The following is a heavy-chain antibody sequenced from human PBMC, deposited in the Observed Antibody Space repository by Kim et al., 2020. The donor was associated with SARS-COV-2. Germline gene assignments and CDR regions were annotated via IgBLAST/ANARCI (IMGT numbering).Heavy chain of an antibody. CDR2: INHSGST. CDR1: GGSFSGYY. D-gene: IGHD3-16*01. J-gene: IGHJ4*02. CDR3: ASFGPSLRGRRNLVDY. V-gene: IGHV4-34*01. Sequence: SETLSLTCAVYGGSFSGYYWSWIRQPPGKGLEWIGEINHSGSTNYNPSLKSRVTISVDTSKNQFSLKLSSVTAADTAVYYCASFGPSLRGRRNLVDYWGQGTLVTVSS.